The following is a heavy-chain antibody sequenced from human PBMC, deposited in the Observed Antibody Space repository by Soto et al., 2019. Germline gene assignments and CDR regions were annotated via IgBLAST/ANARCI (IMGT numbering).Heavy chain of an antibody. CDR3: TRQLIDGYNALGY. J-gene: IGHJ4*02. Sequence: PGGSLRLSCTSSGFTFDDYAMRLFRQAPGKGLEWVGFIRSKTYGGTTEYAASVKGRFTISTDDSKSIAYLQMNSLKTEDTAVYYCTRQLIDGYNALGYWGQGTLVTVSS. D-gene: IGHD3-16*01. CDR2: IRSKTYGGTT. V-gene: IGHV3-49*03. CDR1: GFTFDDYA.